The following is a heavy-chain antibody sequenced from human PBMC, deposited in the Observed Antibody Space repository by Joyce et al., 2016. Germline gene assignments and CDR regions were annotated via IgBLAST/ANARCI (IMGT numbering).Heavy chain of an antibody. CDR1: GGSLSGYY. J-gene: IGHJ1*01. Sequence: QVQLQEWGAGLLKPSETLSLTRAVYGGSLSGYYWSWIRQAPGMGLEWIGEVNDRGRTNYKPSRKSRATTSMDTCKNQFSLRLTTVTAADTAVYFCARARRGIILARGEMGEYLQHWGRGTVVIVSS. CDR2: VNDRGRT. V-gene: IGHV4-34*01. D-gene: IGHD3-10*01. CDR3: ARARRGIILARGEMGEYLQH.